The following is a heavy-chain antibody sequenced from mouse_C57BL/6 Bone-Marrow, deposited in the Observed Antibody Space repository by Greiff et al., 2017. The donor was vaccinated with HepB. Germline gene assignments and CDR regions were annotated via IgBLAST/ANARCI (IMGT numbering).Heavy chain of an antibody. V-gene: IGHV1-69*01. J-gene: IGHJ4*01. CDR1: GYTFTSYW. CDR2: NDPSDSYT. Sequence: VQLQQPGAELVMPGASVKLSCKASGYTFTSYWMHWVKQRPGQGLEWVGENDPSDSYTNYNQKFKGKSTLTVDKSSSTAYMQLSSLTSEDSAVYYCARGEVTLYAMDYWGQGTSVTVSS. CDR3: ARGEVTLYAMDY. D-gene: IGHD2-2*01.